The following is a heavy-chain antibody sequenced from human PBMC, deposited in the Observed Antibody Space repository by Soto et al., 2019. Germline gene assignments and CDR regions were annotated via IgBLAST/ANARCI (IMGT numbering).Heavy chain of an antibody. V-gene: IGHV1-69*02. Sequence: QVQLVQSGAEVKKPGSSVKVSCKASGGTFSSYTISWVRQAPGQGLEWMGRIIPILGIANYAQKFQGRVTITADKSTSTAYMELSSLRSEDTAVYYCARFTDSSGYYDDYYYYYGMDVWGQGTTVTVSS. CDR3: ARFTDSSGYYDDYYYYYGMDV. CDR2: IIPILGIA. J-gene: IGHJ6*02. D-gene: IGHD3-22*01. CDR1: GGTFSSYT.